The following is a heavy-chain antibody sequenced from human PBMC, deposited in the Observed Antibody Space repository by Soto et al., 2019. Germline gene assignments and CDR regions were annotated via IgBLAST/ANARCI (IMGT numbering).Heavy chain of an antibody. CDR2: IYWDDDK. J-gene: IGHJ3*02. CDR3: AHRRAMTTVVTEDDAFDI. V-gene: IGHV2-5*02. Sequence: QITLKESGPTLVKPTQTLTLTCTFSGFSLSTSGVGVGWIRQPPGKALEWLALIYWDDDKRYSPSLKSRLTITKDTSKNQVVLTMTNMDPVDTATYYCAHRRAMTTVVTEDDAFDIWGQGTMVTVSS. D-gene: IGHD4-17*01. CDR1: GFSLSTSGVG.